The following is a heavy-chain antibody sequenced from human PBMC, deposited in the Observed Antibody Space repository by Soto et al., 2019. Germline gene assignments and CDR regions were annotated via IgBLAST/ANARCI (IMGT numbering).Heavy chain of an antibody. Sequence: SVKVSCKASGFTFTSSAVQWVRQARGQRLEWIGWIVVGSGNTNYAQKFQERVTITRDMSTSTAYMELSSLRSEDTAVYYCAADRDSSSPHGMDVWGQGTTVTVLL. CDR2: IVVGSGNT. CDR3: AADRDSSSPHGMDV. V-gene: IGHV1-58*01. CDR1: GFTFTSSA. D-gene: IGHD6-13*01. J-gene: IGHJ6*02.